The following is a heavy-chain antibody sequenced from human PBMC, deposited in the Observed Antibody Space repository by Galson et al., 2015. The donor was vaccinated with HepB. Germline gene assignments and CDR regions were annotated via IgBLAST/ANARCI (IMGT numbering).Heavy chain of an antibody. V-gene: IGHV6-1*01. CDR3: ARGGIQLWALTSAFDI. CDR2: TYYRSKWYN. CDR1: GDSVSSNSAA. J-gene: IGHJ3*02. Sequence: CAISGDSVSSNSAAWNWIRQSPSRGLEWLGRTYYRSKWYNDYAVSVKSRITINPDTSKNQFSLQLNSVTPEDTAVYYCARGGIQLWALTSAFDIWGQGTMVTVSS. D-gene: IGHD5-18*01.